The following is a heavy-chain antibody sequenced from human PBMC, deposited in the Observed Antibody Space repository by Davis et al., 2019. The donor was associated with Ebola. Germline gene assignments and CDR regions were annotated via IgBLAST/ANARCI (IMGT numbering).Heavy chain of an antibody. V-gene: IGHV3-7*01. CDR3: ARDPSVYYYENIGYPDYFYGMDV. CDR1: GFTFSSYW. CDR2: IKQDGSEK. D-gene: IGHD3-22*01. Sequence: GGSLRLSCAASGFTFSSYWMSWVRQAPGKGLEWVANIKQDGSEKYYADSVKGRFTISRDNSKNTVYLQMNSLRPEDTAVYYCARDPSVYYYENIGYPDYFYGMDVWGQGTTVTVSS. J-gene: IGHJ6*02.